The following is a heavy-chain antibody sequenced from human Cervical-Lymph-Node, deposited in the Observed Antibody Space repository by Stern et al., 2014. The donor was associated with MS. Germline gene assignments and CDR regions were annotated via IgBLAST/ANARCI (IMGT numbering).Heavy chain of an antibody. Sequence: DQLVEAGAEVNKPGASGKGSCKAYGYTFTSYYMHWVRQAPGQGLEWMGMISTSDGSATYAQQLQDRVLMTRDTYTTAVYTKLCGLTSEDTAVYYCARSTVKGFDHCGQGTLVTVSS. D-gene: IGHD4-17*01. V-gene: IGHV1-46*04. J-gene: IGHJ4*02. CDR2: ISTSDGSA. CDR1: GYTFTSYY. CDR3: ARSTVKGFDH.